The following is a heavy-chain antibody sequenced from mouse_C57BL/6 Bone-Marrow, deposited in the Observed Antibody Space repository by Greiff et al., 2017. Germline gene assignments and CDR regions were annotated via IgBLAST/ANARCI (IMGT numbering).Heavy chain of an antibody. CDR2: IDPSDSYT. J-gene: IGHJ2*01. D-gene: IGHD1-1*01. CDR1: GYTFTSYW. CDR3: ARGRITTVVGYFDY. Sequence: VQLQQPGAELVMPGASVKLSCKASGYTFTSYWMHWVKQRPGQGLEWIGEIDPSDSYTNYNQKFKGKSTLTVDNSSSTAYMQLSSLTSEDSAVYYCARGRITTVVGYFDYWGQGTTLTVSS. V-gene: IGHV1-69*01.